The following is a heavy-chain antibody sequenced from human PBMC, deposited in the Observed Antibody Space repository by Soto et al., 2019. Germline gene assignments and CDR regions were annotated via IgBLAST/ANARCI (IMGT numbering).Heavy chain of an antibody. CDR2: TSSSSTYI. V-gene: IGHV3-21*01. CDR1: GFTFSSYT. Sequence: PGGSLRLSCAASGFTFSSYTMNWVRQAPGKGLEWVSSTSSSSTYIYYGESAKGRFTISRDNAKNSLYLQMNTLRAEDTAVYYCARDPLVSGWYQPFDYWGQGTLVTVSS. CDR3: ARDPLVSGWYQPFDY. D-gene: IGHD6-19*01. J-gene: IGHJ4*02.